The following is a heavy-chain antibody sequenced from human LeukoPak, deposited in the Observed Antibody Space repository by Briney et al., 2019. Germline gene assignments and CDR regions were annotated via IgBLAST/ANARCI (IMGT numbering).Heavy chain of an antibody. CDR1: GFTFSSYA. CDR3: AKALWFGDEGFDY. CDR2: ISGSGGST. D-gene: IGHD3-10*01. Sequence: GGSLRLSCAASGFTFSSYAMSWVRQAPGKGLKWVSAISGSGGSTYYADSVKGRFTISRDDSKNTLYLQMNSLRAEDTAVYYCAKALWFGDEGFDYWGQGTLVTVSS. J-gene: IGHJ4*02. V-gene: IGHV3-23*01.